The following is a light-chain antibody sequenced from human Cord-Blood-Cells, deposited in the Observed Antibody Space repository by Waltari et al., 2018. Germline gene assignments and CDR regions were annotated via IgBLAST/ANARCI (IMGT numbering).Light chain of an antibody. CDR3: CSYAGSSTYV. J-gene: IGLJ1*01. Sequence: QSALTQPASVSGSPGQSITISCTGTSSDVGSYNLVSWYHQHPGKAPKLIIYEVSKRPSGVSSRFAGSKSGNTASLTISGLQAEDEADYYCCSYAGSSTYVFGSGPKVTVL. V-gene: IGLV2-23*02. CDR1: SSDVGSYNL. CDR2: EVS.